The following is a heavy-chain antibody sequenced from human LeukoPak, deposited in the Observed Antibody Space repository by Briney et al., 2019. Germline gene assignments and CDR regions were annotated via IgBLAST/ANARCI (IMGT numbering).Heavy chain of an antibody. V-gene: IGHV4-39*01. CDR3: ARHVRQQLPPKAFDY. CDR2: IYYSGNT. CDR1: GGSISSGIYY. J-gene: IGHJ4*02. Sequence: SETLSLTCTVSGGSISSGIYYWGWIRQPPGKGLEWIGSIYYSGNTYYDPSLKSRVTISVDTSKNQLSLKLNSVTAADTAVYYCARHVRQQLPPKAFDYWGQGTLVTVSS. D-gene: IGHD6-13*01.